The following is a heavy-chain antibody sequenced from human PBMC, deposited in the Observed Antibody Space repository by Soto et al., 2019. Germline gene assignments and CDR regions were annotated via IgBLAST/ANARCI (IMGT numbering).Heavy chain of an antibody. CDR2: ISGSGGST. Sequence: PGGSLRLSCAASGFTFSSYAMSWVRQAPGKGLEWVSAISGSGGSTYYADSVKGRFTISRDNSKNTLYLQMNSLRAEDTAVYYCAKVPVSYSRDPLDPAEYFQHWGQGTLVTVSS. CDR1: GFTFSSYA. J-gene: IGHJ1*01. D-gene: IGHD6-13*01. V-gene: IGHV3-23*01. CDR3: AKVPVSYSRDPLDPAEYFQH.